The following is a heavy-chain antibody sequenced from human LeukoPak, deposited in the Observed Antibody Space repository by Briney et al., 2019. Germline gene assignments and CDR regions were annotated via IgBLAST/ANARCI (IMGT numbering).Heavy chain of an antibody. CDR2: INPNSGDT. D-gene: IGHD2-2*02. J-gene: IGHJ4*02. CDR1: GYTFTGYY. V-gene: IGHV1-2*02. Sequence: ASVKVSCKASGYTFTGYYMHWVRQAPGQGLEWMGWINPNSGDTNYSQKFQGRVTVTRDTSISTAYMELSRLGSDDTAFYYCVREEAYCTSTSCYKGFDYWGQGTLVTVSS. CDR3: VREEAYCTSTSCYKGFDY.